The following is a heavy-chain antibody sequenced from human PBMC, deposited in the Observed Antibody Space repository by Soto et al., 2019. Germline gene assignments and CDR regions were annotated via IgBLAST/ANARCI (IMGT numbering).Heavy chain of an antibody. V-gene: IGHV3-30*18. J-gene: IGHJ6*02. Sequence: GGSLRLSCAASGFRFSAYAMHWVRQAPGKGLEWVAVISYEGSNRFYADSVKGRFTVSRDNSKNMVYLQMNSLRGEDTAVFYCAKDYGDYNFNYGMDVWGQGTTVTVSS. CDR3: AKDYGDYNFNYGMDV. CDR1: GFRFSAYA. CDR2: ISYEGSNR. D-gene: IGHD4-17*01.